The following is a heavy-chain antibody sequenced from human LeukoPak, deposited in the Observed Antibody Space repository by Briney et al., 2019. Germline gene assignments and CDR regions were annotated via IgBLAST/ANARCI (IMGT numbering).Heavy chain of an antibody. CDR3: ARDPYYADYVDFYAMDV. J-gene: IGHJ6*02. Sequence: GRSLRLSCAASGLTFSIYAMHWVRQAPGKGLEWVAVISYDGSNKYYTDSVKGRFTISRDNSKHSLFLQMNSLRAEDTALYYCARDPYYADYVDFYAMDVWGQGTTVTVSS. V-gene: IGHV3-30*04. D-gene: IGHD4-17*01. CDR2: ISYDGSNK. CDR1: GLTFSIYA.